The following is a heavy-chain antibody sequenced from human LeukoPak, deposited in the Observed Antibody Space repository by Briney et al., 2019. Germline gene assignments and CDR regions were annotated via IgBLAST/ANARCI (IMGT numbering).Heavy chain of an antibody. CDR1: GFTFGSYA. J-gene: IGHJ4*02. CDR3: ARGSEWLLSPIFDY. D-gene: IGHD3-3*01. V-gene: IGHV3-30-3*01. Sequence: GGSLRLSCAASGFTFGSYAMHWVRQAPGKGLEWVAVISYDGSNKYYADSVKGRFTISRDNSKNTLYLQMNSLRAEDTAVYYCARGSEWLLSPIFDYWGQGTLVTVSS. CDR2: ISYDGSNK.